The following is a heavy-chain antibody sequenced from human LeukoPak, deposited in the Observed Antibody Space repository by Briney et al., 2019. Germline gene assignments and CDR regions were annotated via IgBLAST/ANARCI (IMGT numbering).Heavy chain of an antibody. CDR1: GFTFSSYE. CDR3: ARRGEDGSYYDY. CDR2: ISSSGTTV. Sequence: GGSLRLSCAASGFTFSSYEMNWVRQAPGKGLEWVSYISSSGTTVYYADSVKGRFTISRDNAKNSLYLQMNSLRAEDTAVYYCARRGEDGSYYDYWGQGTLVTVSS. J-gene: IGHJ4*02. V-gene: IGHV3-48*03. D-gene: IGHD1-26*01.